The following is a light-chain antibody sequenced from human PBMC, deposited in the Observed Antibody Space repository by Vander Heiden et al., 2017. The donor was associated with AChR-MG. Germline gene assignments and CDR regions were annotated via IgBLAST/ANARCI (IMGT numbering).Light chain of an antibody. V-gene: IGLV2-23*01. CDR3: CSYAYMNTV. Sequence: QSALTQPASVSGSPGQSITISCTGTSSDVGSYDLVSWYQQHPGKAPKLMIYECTKRPSGVSDRFSGSKSGSTASLTISGLQAEDEADYYCCSYAYMNTVFGTGTEVTVL. CDR1: SSDVGSYDL. J-gene: IGLJ1*01. CDR2: ECT.